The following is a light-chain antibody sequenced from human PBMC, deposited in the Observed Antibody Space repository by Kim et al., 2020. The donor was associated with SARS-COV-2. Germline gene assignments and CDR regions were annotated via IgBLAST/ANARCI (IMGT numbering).Light chain of an antibody. J-gene: IGLJ1*01. CDR2: DVS. Sequence: GQSITISCTGTSSDVGGYNYVSWYQQHPGKAPKLMIYDVSNRPSGDSNRFSGSKSGNTASLTISGLQAEDEADYYCSSYTSSSSYVFGTGTKVTVL. V-gene: IGLV2-14*03. CDR1: SSDVGGYNY. CDR3: SSYTSSSSYV.